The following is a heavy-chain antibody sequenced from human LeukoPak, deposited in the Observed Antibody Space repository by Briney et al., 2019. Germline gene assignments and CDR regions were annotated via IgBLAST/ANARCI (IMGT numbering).Heavy chain of an antibody. V-gene: IGHV3-33*01. CDR2: IWYDGSNK. J-gene: IGHJ6*02. CDR1: GFTFSSYG. CDR3: ARAGALLWFGESQPSYGMDV. Sequence: GRSLRLSCAASGFTFSSYGMHWVRQAPGKGLEWVAVIWYDGSNKYYADSVKGRFTISRDNSKNTLYLQMNSLRAEDTAVYYCARAGALLWFGESQPSYGMDVWGQGTTVTVSS. D-gene: IGHD3-10*01.